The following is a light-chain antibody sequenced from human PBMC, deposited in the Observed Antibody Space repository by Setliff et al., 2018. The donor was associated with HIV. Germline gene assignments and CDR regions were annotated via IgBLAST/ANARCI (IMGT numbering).Light chain of an antibody. Sequence: QSVLPQPPSASGSPGQSVTISCTGTSSDVGGYNYVSWYQQHPGKAPKLMIYEVSKWPSGVPDRFSGSKSGNTASLTVSGLQAEDEADYYCSSYAGSNNVFGTGTRSPS. J-gene: IGLJ1*01. CDR1: SSDVGGYNY. CDR3: SSYAGSNNV. CDR2: EVS. V-gene: IGLV2-8*01.